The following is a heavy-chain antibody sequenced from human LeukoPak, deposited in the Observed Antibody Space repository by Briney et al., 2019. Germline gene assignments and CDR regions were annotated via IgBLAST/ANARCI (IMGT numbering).Heavy chain of an antibody. V-gene: IGHV4-39*01. Sequence: SETLSLSCTVSGGSISSSSYYWGWIRQPPGKGLKWIESIYYSGSTYYNPSLKSRVTISVDTSKNQFSLKLSSVTAADTAVYYCARLPPRTTYYYGSGSYFDYWGQGTLVTVSS. CDR2: IYYSGST. CDR1: GGSISSSSYY. D-gene: IGHD3-10*01. J-gene: IGHJ4*02. CDR3: ARLPPRTTYYYGSGSYFDY.